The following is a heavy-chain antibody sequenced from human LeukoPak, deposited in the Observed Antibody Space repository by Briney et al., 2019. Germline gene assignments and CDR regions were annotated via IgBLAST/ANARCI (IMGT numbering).Heavy chain of an antibody. V-gene: IGHV3-11*01. CDR3: ARTNELPHYYYYGMDV. CDR1: GFTFSDYY. Sequence: GGSLRLSCAASGFTFSDYYMSWIRQAPGKGLEWVSYISSSGSTIYYADSVKGRFTISRDNAKNSLYLQMNSLRAEDTAVYYCARTNELPHYYYYGMDVWGQGTTVTVSS. J-gene: IGHJ6*02. D-gene: IGHD1-1*01. CDR2: ISSSGSTI.